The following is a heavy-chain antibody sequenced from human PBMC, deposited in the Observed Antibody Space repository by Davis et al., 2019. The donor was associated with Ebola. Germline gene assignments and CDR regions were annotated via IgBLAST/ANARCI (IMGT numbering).Heavy chain of an antibody. Sequence: PGGSLRLSCAASGFTFSSYGMHWVRQAPGKGLEWVAIIWFDGSNKYYADSVKGRFTISRDNSKNTLYLQMNSLRAEDTAVYFCARESGRDISVYYGMDVWGEGTTVTVSS. CDR2: IWFDGSNK. V-gene: IGHV3-33*08. CDR1: GFTFSSYG. J-gene: IGHJ6*04. CDR3: ARESGRDISVYYGMDV. D-gene: IGHD2-15*01.